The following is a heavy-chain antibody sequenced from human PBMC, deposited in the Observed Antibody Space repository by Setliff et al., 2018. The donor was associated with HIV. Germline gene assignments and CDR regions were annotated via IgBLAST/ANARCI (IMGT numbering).Heavy chain of an antibody. Sequence: SETLSLTCTVSGGSITGYFWNWIRQSPGKGLEWIGYIYYNGNTNYNPTLNSRGTISVDTSKNQFALKLTSVTAADTAVYYCAREIYGGNSRPFDYWGQGTLVTVSS. J-gene: IGHJ4*02. D-gene: IGHD4-17*01. CDR3: AREIYGGNSRPFDY. V-gene: IGHV4-59*01. CDR2: IYYNGNT. CDR1: GGSITGYF.